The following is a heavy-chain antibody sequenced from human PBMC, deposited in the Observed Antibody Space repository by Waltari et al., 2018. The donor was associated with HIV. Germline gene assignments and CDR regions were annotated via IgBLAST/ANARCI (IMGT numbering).Heavy chain of an antibody. CDR1: GYTFTSYG. Sequence: QVQLVQSGAEVKKPGASVKVSCKASGYTFTSYGISWVRQAPGQGLEWMGWISAYNGNTNYAQKLQGRVTMTTDTSTSTAYMELRSLRSDDTAVYYCAREPPPSVVQGVIRYYYYYGMDVWGQGTTVTVSS. CDR3: AREPPPSVVQGVIRYYYYYGMDV. CDR2: ISAYNGNT. D-gene: IGHD3-10*01. J-gene: IGHJ6*02. V-gene: IGHV1-18*01.